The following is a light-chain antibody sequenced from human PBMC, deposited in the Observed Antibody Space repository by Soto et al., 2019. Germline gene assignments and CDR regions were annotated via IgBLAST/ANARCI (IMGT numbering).Light chain of an antibody. Sequence: DIQIIQSPSPLSASVGDRVTITCRASQTISSWLAWYQQKPGKDPKLLIYKASTLKSGVPSRFSGSGSGTDFTLTISSLQPEDAATYYCQQTYSNPRTFGQGTKVDIK. V-gene: IGKV1-5*03. CDR3: QQTYSNPRT. CDR1: QTISSW. CDR2: KAS. J-gene: IGKJ1*01.